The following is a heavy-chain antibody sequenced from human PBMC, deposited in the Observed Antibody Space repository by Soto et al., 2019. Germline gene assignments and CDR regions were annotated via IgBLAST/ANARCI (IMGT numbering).Heavy chain of an antibody. Sequence: QVQLQEPGPGLVKPSQTLSLTCSVSGGSISSGGYYWSWIRQLPGKVLVWIGYIYFSGSSNYNPSLKCRLTKSLDTSKNPFSLRLDSLAAADPAVYYCASIKSAYYITITYSFDYWGRGTLVPVSS. CDR2: IYFSGSS. CDR1: GGSISSGGYY. CDR3: ASIKSAYYITITYSFDY. V-gene: IGHV4-31*03. D-gene: IGHD3-10*01. J-gene: IGHJ4*01.